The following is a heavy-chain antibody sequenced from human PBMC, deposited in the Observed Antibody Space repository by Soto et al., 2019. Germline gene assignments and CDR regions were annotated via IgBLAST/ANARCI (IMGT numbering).Heavy chain of an antibody. CDR2: IHSGGGT. J-gene: IGHJ4*02. CDR3: VRAIYSSSSY. CDR1: GFTVSSSY. V-gene: IGHV3-66*01. D-gene: IGHD6-6*01. Sequence: GGSLRLSCAASGFTVSSSYMSWVRQAPGKGLEWVSVIHSGGGTNYAGSVKGRSTISRDNSKNTLYLQMNSLRAEDTAVYYCVRAIYSSSSYWGQGTLVTVSS.